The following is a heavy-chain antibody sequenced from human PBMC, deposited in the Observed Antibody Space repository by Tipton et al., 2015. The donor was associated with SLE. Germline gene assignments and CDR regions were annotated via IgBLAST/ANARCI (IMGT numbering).Heavy chain of an antibody. D-gene: IGHD4/OR15-4a*01. V-gene: IGHV4-61*02. CDR2: IYASGNT. Sequence: LRLSCTVSGVSFSSASYFWGWIRQPAGKGLEWIGRIYASGNTDYNPSLESRVTISVETSKNQFSLKVTSVTAADTAVYYCARQNGYFIRGVSYGAAVAGLLDHWGQGTLVTVSS. J-gene: IGHJ4*02. CDR3: ARQNGYFIRGVSYGAAVAGLLDH. CDR1: GVSFSSASYF.